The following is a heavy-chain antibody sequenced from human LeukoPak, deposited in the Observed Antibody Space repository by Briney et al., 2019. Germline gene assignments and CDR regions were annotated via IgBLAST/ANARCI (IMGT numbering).Heavy chain of an antibody. CDR2: ISGSAGST. V-gene: IGHV3-23*01. D-gene: IGHD6-25*01. J-gene: IGHJ4*02. CDR1: GFTFSSCA. Sequence: GGSLRLSCAASGFTFSSCAMSWVRQAPGKGLDRVSTISGSAGSTYYADSVKGRFTVSRDSSKNTLYLQMNSLRPEDTAIYYCAKHLGAGSSGPFDYWGQGTLLTVSS. CDR3: AKHLGAGSSGPFDY.